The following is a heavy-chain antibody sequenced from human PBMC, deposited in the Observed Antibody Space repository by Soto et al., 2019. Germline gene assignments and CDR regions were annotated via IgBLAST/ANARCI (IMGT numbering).Heavy chain of an antibody. CDR1: GFTFSSYW. Sequence: EVQLVESGGGLVQPGGSLRLSCAASGFTFSSYWMHWVRQVPGKGLLWVSRIDEYGNTINYADSVKGRFTISRDNARNTLYLEMHGLRAEDTALYYCTRDIGGKGAYWGPGTLVTVSS. CDR2: IDEYGNTI. J-gene: IGHJ4*02. CDR3: TRDIGGKGAY. V-gene: IGHV3-74*01. D-gene: IGHD3-10*01.